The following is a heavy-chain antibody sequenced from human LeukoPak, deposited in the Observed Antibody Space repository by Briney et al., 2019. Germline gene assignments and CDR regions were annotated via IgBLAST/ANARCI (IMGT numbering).Heavy chain of an antibody. Sequence: ASVKVSCKASGYTFTSYGISWVRQAPGQGLEWMGWINAYNGNTNYAQKLQGRVTMTTDTSTSTAYMELRSLRSDDTAVYYCARGLDYGDYISMLMDYWGQGTLVTVSS. CDR3: ARGLDYGDYISMLMDY. D-gene: IGHD4-17*01. J-gene: IGHJ4*02. V-gene: IGHV1-18*01. CDR2: INAYNGNT. CDR1: GYTFTSYG.